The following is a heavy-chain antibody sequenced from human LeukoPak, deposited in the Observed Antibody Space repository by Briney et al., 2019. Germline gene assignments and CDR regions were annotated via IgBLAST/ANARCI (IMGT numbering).Heavy chain of an antibody. Sequence: PGGSLRLSCAASGFTFSSYGLLWVRQAPGKGLEGVAVISYDGSNKYYADSVKGRFTISRDNSKNTLYLQMNSLRAEDTAVYYCAKDGSTSLAGYYYGMDVWGKGTTVTVSS. CDR3: AKDGSTSLAGYYYGMDV. J-gene: IGHJ6*04. CDR2: ISYDGSNK. V-gene: IGHV3-30*18. D-gene: IGHD2-2*01. CDR1: GFTFSSYG.